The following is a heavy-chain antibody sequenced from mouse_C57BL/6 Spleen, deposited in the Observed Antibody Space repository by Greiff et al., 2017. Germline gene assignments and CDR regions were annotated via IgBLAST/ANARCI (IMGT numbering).Heavy chain of an antibody. CDR3: ARNWDDAMDY. Sequence: VQLQQPGAELVRPGTSVKLSCKASGYTFTSYWMHWVKQRPGQGLEWIGVIDPSDSYTNYNQKFKGKATLTVDTSSSTAYMQLSSLTSEDSAVYYCARNWDDAMDYWGQGTSVTVSS. J-gene: IGHJ4*01. V-gene: IGHV1-59*01. D-gene: IGHD4-1*01. CDR1: GYTFTSYW. CDR2: IDPSDSYT.